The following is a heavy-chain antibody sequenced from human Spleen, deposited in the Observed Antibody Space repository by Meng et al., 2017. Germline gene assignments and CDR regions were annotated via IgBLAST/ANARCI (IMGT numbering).Heavy chain of an antibody. Sequence: GGSLRLSCAASGFTFSDYYMSWVRQAPGKGLEWIGRMKSNVDGGTVDYAAAVKGRFFISRDDSENTFYLQMNSLKTENTAVYYCSVHVDYWGHGTLVTVSS. CDR2: MKSNVDGGTV. J-gene: IGHJ4*01. CDR1: GFTFSDYY. CDR3: SVHVDY. V-gene: IGHV3-15*01.